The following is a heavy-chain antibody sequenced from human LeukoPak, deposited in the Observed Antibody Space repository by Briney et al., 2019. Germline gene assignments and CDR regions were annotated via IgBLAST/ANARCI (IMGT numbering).Heavy chain of an antibody. Sequence: GGSLRLSCAASGFSFSGYSMNWVRQAPGKGLEWVSYISGSGNAKHYTDSVKGRFTISRDNAKNALYLQMNSLRVEDTAVYFCARDYVYAFDYWGQGTLVTVSS. CDR2: ISGSGNAK. CDR3: ARDYVYAFDY. CDR1: GFSFSGYS. J-gene: IGHJ4*02. D-gene: IGHD2/OR15-2a*01. V-gene: IGHV3-48*01.